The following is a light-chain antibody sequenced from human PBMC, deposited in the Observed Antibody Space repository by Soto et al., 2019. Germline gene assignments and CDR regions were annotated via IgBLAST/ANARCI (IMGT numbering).Light chain of an antibody. V-gene: IGLV2-23*02. CDR1: SSDVGSYNL. CDR3: CSYAGIGAV. Sequence: QSALTQPASVSGSPGQSITISCTGTSSDVGSYNLVSWYQQHPDKAPKLLIYEVTKRPSGISNRFSGSKCGNTASLTISGLQAEDEADYYCCSYAGIGAVFGGGTKLTVL. CDR2: EVT. J-gene: IGLJ2*01.